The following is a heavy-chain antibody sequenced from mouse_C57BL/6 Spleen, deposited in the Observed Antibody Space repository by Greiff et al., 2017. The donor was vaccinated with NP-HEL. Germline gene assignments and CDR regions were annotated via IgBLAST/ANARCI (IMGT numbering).Heavy chain of an antibody. D-gene: IGHD1-1*01. V-gene: IGHV1-64*01. Sequence: QVQLQQPGAELVKPGASVKLSCKASGYTFTSYWMHWVQQRPGQGLEWIGMIHPNSGSTNYNEKFKSKATLTVDKSSSTAYMQLSSLTSEDSAVYYCGRGITTRAMDYWGQGTSVTVSS. CDR3: GRGITTRAMDY. J-gene: IGHJ4*01. CDR2: IHPNSGST. CDR1: GYTFTSYW.